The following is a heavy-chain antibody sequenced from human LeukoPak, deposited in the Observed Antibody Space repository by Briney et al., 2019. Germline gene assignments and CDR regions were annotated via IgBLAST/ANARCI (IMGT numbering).Heavy chain of an antibody. CDR3: ARDRGYSYGVYYYYGMDV. Sequence: ASVKVSCKASGYTFTSYGISWVRQAPGQGLEWMGWISAYNGKTNYAQKLQGRVTMTTDTSTSTAYMELRSLRSDDTAVYYCARDRGYSYGVYYYYGMDVWGQGTTVTVSS. CDR1: GYTFTSYG. V-gene: IGHV1-18*01. CDR2: ISAYNGKT. D-gene: IGHD5-18*01. J-gene: IGHJ6*02.